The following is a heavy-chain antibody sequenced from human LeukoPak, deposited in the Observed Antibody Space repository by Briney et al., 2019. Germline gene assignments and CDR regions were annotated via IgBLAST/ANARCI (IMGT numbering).Heavy chain of an antibody. D-gene: IGHD1-26*01. CDR2: MNPNSGNT. Sequence: GASVKVSCKASGYTFITYDINWVRQAPGQGLEWMGWMNPNSGNTGYAQRFQGRVTMTRNTSISTAYMELSSLRSDDTAVYYCARSIVGGLEGSKTGIIDPWGQGTLVTVSS. V-gene: IGHV1-8*01. CDR3: ARSIVGGLEGSKTGIIDP. CDR1: GYTFITYD. J-gene: IGHJ5*02.